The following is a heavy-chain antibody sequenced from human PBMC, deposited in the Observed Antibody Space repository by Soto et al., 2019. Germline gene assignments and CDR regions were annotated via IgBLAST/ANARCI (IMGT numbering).Heavy chain of an antibody. CDR2: IYPSDSDT. J-gene: IGHJ6*02. V-gene: IGHV5-51*01. CDR3: AKGLYVTSYGMDV. Sequence: GESLKISCPGFWDTFSHFWIAWVRQMPGKGLEWMGIIYPSDSDTRYSPSFQGQVTISVDKSITTAYLQWSRLEASDTAIYCCAKGLYVTSYGMDVWGQGTTVTVSS. CDR1: WDTFSHFW. D-gene: IGHD2-21*02.